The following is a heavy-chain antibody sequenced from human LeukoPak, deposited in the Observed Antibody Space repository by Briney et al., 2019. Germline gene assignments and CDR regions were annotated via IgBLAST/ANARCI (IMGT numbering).Heavy chain of an antibody. CDR1: GFTFSSYW. Sequence: GGSLRLSCAASGFTFSSYWMHWVRQAPGKGLVWVSRINSDGTNTSYADSVKGRFTISRDNAKNTLYLQMNSLRAEDTAVYYCTRGRYSGSYYIDSWGQGTLVTVSS. J-gene: IGHJ4*02. CDR2: INSDGTNT. V-gene: IGHV3-74*01. D-gene: IGHD1-26*01. CDR3: TRGRYSGSYYIDS.